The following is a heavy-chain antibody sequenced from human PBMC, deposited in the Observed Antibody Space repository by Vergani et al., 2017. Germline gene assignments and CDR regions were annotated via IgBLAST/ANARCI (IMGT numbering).Heavy chain of an antibody. J-gene: IGHJ4*02. CDR3: ARHTTYTDS. Sequence: EVELVQSGPEMRKPGESLNISCKGSEYSFGNYCIVWVRQMPGKALEWMGIIYPADSDTRYSPSFQGQVTISADKSISTAFLQWDSLKASDTALYYCARHTTYTDSWGQGTLVTVSS. CDR2: IYPADSDT. V-gene: IGHV5-51*01. D-gene: IGHD1-1*01. CDR1: EYSFGNYC.